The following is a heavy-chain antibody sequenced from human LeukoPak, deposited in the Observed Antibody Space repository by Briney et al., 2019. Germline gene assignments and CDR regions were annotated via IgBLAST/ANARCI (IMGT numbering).Heavy chain of an antibody. CDR3: ARGRGELLLIDI. CDR1: GGTFSSYA. J-gene: IGHJ3*02. CDR2: IIPIFGTA. D-gene: IGHD1-26*01. V-gene: IGHV1-69*13. Sequence: AASVKVSCKASGGTFSSYAISWVRQAPGQGLEWMGGIIPIFGTANYAQKFQGRVTITADESTSTAYMELSSLRSEDTAVYYCARGRGELLLIDIWGQGTMVTVSS.